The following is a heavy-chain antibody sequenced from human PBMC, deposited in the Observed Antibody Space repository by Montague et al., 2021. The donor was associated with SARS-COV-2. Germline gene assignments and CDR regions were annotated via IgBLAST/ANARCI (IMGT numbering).Heavy chain of an antibody. J-gene: IGHJ4*02. Sequence: SETLSLTCTVSGGSISSSRYYWGWIRQPPGKGLEWIGSIYYSGSTYYNPSLKSRVTISVDTSKNQFSLKLSSVTAADTAVYYCARSPRHYDFWSGYLPGQFDYWGQGTLVTVSS. CDR3: ARSPRHYDFWSGYLPGQFDY. CDR1: GGSISSSRYY. CDR2: IYYSGST. D-gene: IGHD3-3*01. V-gene: IGHV4-39*01.